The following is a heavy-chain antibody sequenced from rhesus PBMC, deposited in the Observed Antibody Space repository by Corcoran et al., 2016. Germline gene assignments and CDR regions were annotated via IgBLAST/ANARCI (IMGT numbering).Heavy chain of an antibody. CDR1: GGSLSSSY. Sequence: QLQLQESGPGLVKPSETLSVTCAVSGGSLSSSYWIWIRPAPGKGLEWIGYIYGSGRSTNYNPSLKSRVTLSVDTSKNQLSLKLSSVTAADTAVYYCAMRTGTTGFDYWGQGVLVTVSS. CDR2: IYGSGRST. J-gene: IGHJ4*01. V-gene: IGHV4-169*01. D-gene: IGHD1-26*01. CDR3: AMRTGTTGFDY.